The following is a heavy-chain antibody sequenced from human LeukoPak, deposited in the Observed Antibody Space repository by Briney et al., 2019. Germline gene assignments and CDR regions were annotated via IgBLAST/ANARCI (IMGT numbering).Heavy chain of an antibody. CDR1: GYTFSSYA. Sequence: GASVKVSCKASGYTFSSYAMNWVRQAPGQGLEWMGWINTNTGNPTYAQGFTGRFVFSLDTSVSTAYLQISSLKAEDTAVYYCARENWDQHHDAFDIWGQGTMVTVSS. D-gene: IGHD7-27*01. CDR2: INTNTGNP. V-gene: IGHV7-4-1*02. J-gene: IGHJ3*02. CDR3: ARENWDQHHDAFDI.